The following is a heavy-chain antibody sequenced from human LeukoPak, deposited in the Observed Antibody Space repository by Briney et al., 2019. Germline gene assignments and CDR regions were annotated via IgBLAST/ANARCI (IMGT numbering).Heavy chain of an antibody. D-gene: IGHD3-3*01. CDR1: GGTFTSHA. V-gene: IGHV1-8*01. CDR2: MNPNSGNT. Sequence: GASVKVSCQAPGGTFTSHAISWVRQATGQGLEWMGWMNPNSGNTGYAQKFQGRVTMTRNTSISTAYMELSSLRSEDTAVYYCARGKNYDFWSGHYYYMDVWGKGTTVTVSS. J-gene: IGHJ6*03. CDR3: ARGKNYDFWSGHYYYMDV.